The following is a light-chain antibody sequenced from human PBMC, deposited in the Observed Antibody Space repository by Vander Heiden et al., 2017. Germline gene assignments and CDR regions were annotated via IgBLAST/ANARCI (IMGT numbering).Light chain of an antibody. V-gene: IGKV3-20*01. J-gene: IGKJ1*01. CDR1: QTISSTY. Sequence: ELAVTQAPRALSSSPGESATLSCRASQTISSTYLAWYQQRPGQAPRLLIFGASIRATDIPDRFTGGGSGTDFTLTISRLEPEDFADYFCQQYDSSPWTFGQGTKIEIK. CDR3: QQYDSSPWT. CDR2: GAS.